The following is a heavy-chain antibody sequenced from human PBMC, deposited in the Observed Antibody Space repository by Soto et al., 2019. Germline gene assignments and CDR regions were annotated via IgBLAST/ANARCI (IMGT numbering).Heavy chain of an antibody. J-gene: IGHJ4*02. CDR2: ISSSGGLT. V-gene: IGHV3-23*01. CDR1: GFTFTSSA. Sequence: VQLLESGGRLVLPGGSLRLSCAASGFTFTSSAMNWVRQAPGKGLEWVSGISSSGGLTYYADSVKGRFSISRDNPKNTLYLQMNSLSAEDTAVYYCAKVGFSFDYWGQGTLVTVSS. CDR3: AKVGFSFDY. D-gene: IGHD3-10*01.